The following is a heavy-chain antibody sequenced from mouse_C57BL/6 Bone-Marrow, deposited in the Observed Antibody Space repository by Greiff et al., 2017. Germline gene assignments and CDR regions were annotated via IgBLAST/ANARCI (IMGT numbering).Heavy chain of an antibody. CDR3: ERHGNNGYAMDD. CDR2: IYPGGGYT. CDR1: GYTFTNYW. Sequence: VQLVESGAELVRPGTSVKMSCKASGYTFTNYWIGWAKQRPGHGLEWIGDIYPGGGYTNYNEKFKGKATLTADKSSSTAYMQFSSLTSEDSAIYSCERHGNNGYAMDDWGQGTTVTVSS. J-gene: IGHJ4*01. V-gene: IGHV1-63*01. D-gene: IGHD2-1*01.